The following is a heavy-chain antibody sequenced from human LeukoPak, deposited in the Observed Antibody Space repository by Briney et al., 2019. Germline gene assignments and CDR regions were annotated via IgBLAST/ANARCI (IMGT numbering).Heavy chain of an antibody. Sequence: GGSLRLSCAASGFSFNIYAMSWVRQAPGKGLEWVSGISGSGATTYYADSVKGRFTVSRDNSKSTLYLRMSSLRAEDTAVYYCAKDRDCTSSCCYFDYWGQGTLVTVSS. CDR1: GFSFNIYA. CDR3: AKDRDCTSSCCYFDY. V-gene: IGHV3-23*01. J-gene: IGHJ4*02. CDR2: ISGSGATT. D-gene: IGHD2-2*01.